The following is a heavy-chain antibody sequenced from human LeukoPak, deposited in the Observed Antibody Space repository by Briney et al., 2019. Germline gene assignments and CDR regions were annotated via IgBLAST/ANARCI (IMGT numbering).Heavy chain of an antibody. Sequence: ASVKVFCKASGGTFSSYAISWVRQAPGQGLEWMGGIIPIFGTANYAQKFQGRVTITADESTSTAYMELSSLGSEDTAVYYCASSPSITMIVVGWYFDLWGRGTLVTVSS. J-gene: IGHJ2*01. D-gene: IGHD3-22*01. CDR2: IIPIFGTA. CDR1: GGTFSSYA. CDR3: ASSPSITMIVVGWYFDL. V-gene: IGHV1-69*13.